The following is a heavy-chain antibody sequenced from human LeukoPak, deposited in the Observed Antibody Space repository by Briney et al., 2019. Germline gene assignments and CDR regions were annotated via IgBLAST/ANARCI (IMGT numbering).Heavy chain of an antibody. Sequence: GGSLRLSCAASGFTFSSYNMNWVRQAPGKGLEWVSYITSSSSMIYYADSVKGRFTISRDNAKNSLYLQMNSLRAEDTAVYYCARYNYYFGMDVWGQGTTVTVSS. CDR3: ARYNYYFGMDV. CDR2: ITSSSSMI. J-gene: IGHJ6*02. V-gene: IGHV3-48*04. CDR1: GFTFSSYN.